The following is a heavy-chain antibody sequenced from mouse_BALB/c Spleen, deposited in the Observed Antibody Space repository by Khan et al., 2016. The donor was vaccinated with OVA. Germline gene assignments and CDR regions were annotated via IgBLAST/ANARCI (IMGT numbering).Heavy chain of an antibody. CDR2: IYPFNDDT. Sequence: EVQLQESGPELVKPGASVKMSCKAAGYTFTSYVMHWVKQKPGLGLEWIGYIYPFNDDTKYNEKFIGKATLTSDKSSSTAYMELSSLTSEDSAVYYCAPVGTYCVSFAYWGQGTLVTVSA. J-gene: IGHJ3*01. CDR1: GYTFTSYV. CDR3: APVGTYCVSFAY. V-gene: IGHV1S136*01. D-gene: IGHD1-1*01.